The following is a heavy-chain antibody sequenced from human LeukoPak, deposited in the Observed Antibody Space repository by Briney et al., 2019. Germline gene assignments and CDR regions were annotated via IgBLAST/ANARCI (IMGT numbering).Heavy chain of an antibody. D-gene: IGHD2-21*02. CDR2: IWYDGSHK. Sequence: PGGSLRLSCGASGFTFSSYGMNCLRQAPGKGLEWVAVIWYDGSHKYYADSAKGRFTISRDNSKNTVSLQMDSLRVEDTALYYCARDLGGCGDRFCSYYFDHWGQGIQVTVSS. CDR3: ARDLGGCGDRFCSYYFDH. J-gene: IGHJ4*02. V-gene: IGHV3-33*01. CDR1: GFTFSSYG.